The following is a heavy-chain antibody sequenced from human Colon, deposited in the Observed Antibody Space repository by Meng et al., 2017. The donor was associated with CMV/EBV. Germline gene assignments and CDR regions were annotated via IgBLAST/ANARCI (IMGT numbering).Heavy chain of an antibody. CDR1: GGSITNYH. CDR3: ARRSVSGPPGSFFDP. D-gene: IGHD3-10*01. CDR2: VFHSGST. V-gene: IGHV4-59*01. J-gene: IGHJ5*02. Sequence: SETLSLTCTVSGGSITNYHWAWFRQSPGKGLEWIGYVFHSGSTKYSPSLKSRVTISVDTSKNQFSLNLNSVTPADTAVYYCARRSVSGPPGSFFDPWGQGTLVTRLL.